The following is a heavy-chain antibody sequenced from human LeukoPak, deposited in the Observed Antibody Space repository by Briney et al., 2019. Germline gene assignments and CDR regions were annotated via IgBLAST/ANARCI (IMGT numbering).Heavy chain of an antibody. J-gene: IGHJ4*02. CDR1: GFTFSDYS. V-gene: IGHV3-48*02. Sequence: GESLRLSCATSGFTFSDYSMNWVGQAPGKGLEWVSYIDGAGDTIYYADSVKGRFTISRHNAKSSLDLQMNSLRDEHTAVYYCSRRFVSWGQGTLVTVSS. CDR3: SRRFVS. CDR2: IDGAGDTI.